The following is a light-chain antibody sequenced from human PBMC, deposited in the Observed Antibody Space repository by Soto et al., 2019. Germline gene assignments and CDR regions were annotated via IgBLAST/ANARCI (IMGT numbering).Light chain of an antibody. V-gene: IGKV1-5*01. J-gene: IGKJ5*01. CDR3: QQYDHPPYT. CDR1: QSFSRW. Sequence: DIQMTQSPSTLSASVVDRVTITCLASQSFSRWLAWYQQKPGKAPKLLIYDASNLERGVPSRFSGSGSGTDFSLTVDSLQPEDTATYYCQQYDHPPYTFGQGTRLEIK. CDR2: DAS.